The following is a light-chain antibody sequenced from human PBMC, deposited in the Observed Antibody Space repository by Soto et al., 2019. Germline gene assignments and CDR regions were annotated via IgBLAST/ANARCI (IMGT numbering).Light chain of an antibody. J-gene: IGKJ2*01. CDR1: QSIRSY. CDR2: AAS. CDR3: PLSPT. V-gene: IGKV1-39*01. Sequence: DIQMTQSPSSLSAYVGDRVTITCRASQSIRSYLNWYQQKPGKAPKLLLYAASSLQSGVPSRFSGSGSGPDFTLTIRSLQTEDFATYYCPLSPTLGEGTKLEIK.